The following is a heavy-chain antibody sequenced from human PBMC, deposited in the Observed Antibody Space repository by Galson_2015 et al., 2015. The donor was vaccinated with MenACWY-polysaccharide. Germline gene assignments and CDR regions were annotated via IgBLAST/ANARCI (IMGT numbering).Heavy chain of an antibody. J-gene: IGHJ6*02. Sequence: SVKVSCKASGYTFTGYYMHWVRQAPGQGLEWMGWINPNSGGTNYAQKFQGRVTMTRDTSISTAYMELSRLRSDDTAVYYCARVATTRFYYYGMDVWGQGTTVTASS. CDR2: INPNSGGT. CDR1: GYTFTGYY. D-gene: IGHD5-12*01. V-gene: IGHV1-2*02. CDR3: ARVATTRFYYYGMDV.